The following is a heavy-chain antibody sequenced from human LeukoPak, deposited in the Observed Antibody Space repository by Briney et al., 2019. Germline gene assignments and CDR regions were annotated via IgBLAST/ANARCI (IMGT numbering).Heavy chain of an antibody. CDR2: IYYSGST. J-gene: IGHJ4*02. D-gene: IGHD5-18*01. CDR1: GGSISSYY. Sequence: SETLSLTCTVSGGSISSYYWSWIRRPPGKGLEWIGYIYYSGSTNYNPSLKSRVTISVDTSKNQFSLKLSSVTAADTAVYYCARRVTRGYYFDYWGQGTLVTVSS. V-gene: IGHV4-59*01. CDR3: ARRVTRGYYFDY.